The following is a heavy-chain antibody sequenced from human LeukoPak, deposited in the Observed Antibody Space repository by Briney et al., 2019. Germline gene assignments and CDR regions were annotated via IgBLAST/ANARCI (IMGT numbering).Heavy chain of an antibody. CDR2: ISYSGTT. CDR3: ARDCPGPPYDY. Sequence: PSQRLSPTWPLAAPSIRVGYTGCGACIRQPPAKGLEWIATISYSGTTCYNASSKSRVTISIDTSKNQFSLKLSSVTAADTAVYFCARDCPGPPYDYWGQGTLVTVSS. J-gene: IGHJ4*02. CDR1: APSIRVGYTGC. V-gene: IGHV4-39*02.